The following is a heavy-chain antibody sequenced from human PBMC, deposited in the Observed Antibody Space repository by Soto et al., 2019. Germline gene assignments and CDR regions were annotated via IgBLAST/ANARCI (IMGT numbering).Heavy chain of an antibody. CDR2: IYDSGRT. CDR1: GDSLSSDNYY. J-gene: IGHJ4*02. CDR3: AIGRWYGDYSDY. D-gene: IGHD2-15*01. V-gene: IGHV4-30-4*01. Sequence: QVQLQESGPGLVKPSQTLSLTCTVSGDSLSSDNYYWSWIRTPTGKGLEWIGYIYDSGRTYSTASLKSRVTISVDTPKIQFSLKLSSGTAADTAVYDCAIGRWYGDYSDYGGQGTLVTVSA.